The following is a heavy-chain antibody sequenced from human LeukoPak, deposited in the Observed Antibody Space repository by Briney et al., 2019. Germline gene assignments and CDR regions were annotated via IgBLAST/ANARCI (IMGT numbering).Heavy chain of an antibody. CDR1: GFTFSSYG. V-gene: IGHV3-30*03. CDR3: ARQGSSWSFDY. Sequence: GGSLRLSCAASGFTFSSYGMHWVRQAPGKGLEWVAVISYDGSNKYYADSVKGRFTISRDNSKNTLYLQMNSLRAEDTAVYYCARQGSSWSFDYWGQGTLVTVSS. J-gene: IGHJ4*02. CDR2: ISYDGSNK. D-gene: IGHD6-13*01.